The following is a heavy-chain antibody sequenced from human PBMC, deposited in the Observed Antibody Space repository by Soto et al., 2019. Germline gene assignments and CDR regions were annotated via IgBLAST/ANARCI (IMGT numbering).Heavy chain of an antibody. CDR1: GFMFGSYW. V-gene: IGHV3-7*03. CDR2: IKRDGSEK. J-gene: IGHJ4*02. CDR3: ARVRANDYEIDY. D-gene: IGHD4-17*01. Sequence: EVQLVESGGGLVQPGGSLRLSCAASGFMFGSYWMTWVRHAPGKGLEWVSTIKRDGSEKFYVDSEKGRFTISRDNADNSLFLHMNSLRAEDTAIYYCARVRANDYEIDYWGQGALVTVS.